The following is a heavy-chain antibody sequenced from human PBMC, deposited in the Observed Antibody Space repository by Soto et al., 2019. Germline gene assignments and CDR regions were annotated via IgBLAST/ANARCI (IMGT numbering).Heavy chain of an antibody. CDR3: ARTKCSGGSCYSWSLDY. CDR1: GGSITTGGYY. CDR2: RYYSEST. V-gene: IGHV4-31*03. Sequence: PSETLSLTCTVSGGSITTGGYYWSWIRQLPWKGLEWIGHRYYSESTYYNPSLKSRVSISLDTSKNQFSLKLSFVAAADTAMYYCARTKCSGGSCYSWSLDYWGQGXPVTVHS. J-gene: IGHJ4*02. D-gene: IGHD2-15*01.